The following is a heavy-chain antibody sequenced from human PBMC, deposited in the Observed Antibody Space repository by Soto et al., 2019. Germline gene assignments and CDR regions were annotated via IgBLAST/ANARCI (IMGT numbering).Heavy chain of an antibody. D-gene: IGHD3-22*01. J-gene: IGHJ5*02. Sequence: GGSLRLSCAASGFTFSSYGMSWVRQAPGKGLEWVPAINTNGGSTFYADSVKGRFTISRDNSKNTLYLQMNSLRAEDTAVYYCAKGFYDSSGNHPHWFDPWGQGTLVTVSS. CDR2: INTNGGST. CDR1: GFTFSSYG. V-gene: IGHV3-23*01. CDR3: AKGFYDSSGNHPHWFDP.